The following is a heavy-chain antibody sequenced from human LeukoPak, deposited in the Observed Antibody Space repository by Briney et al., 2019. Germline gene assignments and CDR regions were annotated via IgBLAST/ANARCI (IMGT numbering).Heavy chain of an antibody. CDR3: AKRDYNFWSGYNY. CDR2: ISDSGSST. J-gene: IGHJ4*02. Sequence: GGSLRLSCAASGFTFSSYAMSWVRQAPGKGLEWVSSISDSGSSTYYADSVKGRFTISRDNSKNTLYLQMNSLRAEDTAVYYCAKRDYNFWSGYNYWGQGTLVPVSS. D-gene: IGHD3-3*01. CDR1: GFTFSSYA. V-gene: IGHV3-23*01.